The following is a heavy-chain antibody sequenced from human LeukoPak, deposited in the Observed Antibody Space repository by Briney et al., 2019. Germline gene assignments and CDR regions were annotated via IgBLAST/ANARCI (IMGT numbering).Heavy chain of an antibody. D-gene: IGHD5-24*01. V-gene: IGHV4-59*08. J-gene: IGHJ3*02. CDR2: IYYSGST. CDR1: GGSISSYY. Sequence: SETLSLTCTVSGGSISSYYWSWIRQPPGEGLEWIGYIYYSGSTNYNPSLKSRVTISVDTSKNQFSLKLSSVTAADTAVYYCARLRWPDAFDIWGQGTMVTVSS. CDR3: ARLRWPDAFDI.